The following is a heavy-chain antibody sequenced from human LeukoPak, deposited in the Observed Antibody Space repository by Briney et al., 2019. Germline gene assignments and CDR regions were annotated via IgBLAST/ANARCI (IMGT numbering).Heavy chain of an antibody. D-gene: IGHD4-17*01. V-gene: IGHV4-4*07. Sequence: SETLSLTCTVSAGSISSYYWSWIRQPAGKGLEWIGRIYTSGSTNYNPSLKSRVTMSVDTSKNQFSLKLSSVTAADTAVYYCARDGDYISSDAFDIWGQGTMVTVSS. CDR1: AGSISSYY. CDR2: IYTSGST. J-gene: IGHJ3*02. CDR3: ARDGDYISSDAFDI.